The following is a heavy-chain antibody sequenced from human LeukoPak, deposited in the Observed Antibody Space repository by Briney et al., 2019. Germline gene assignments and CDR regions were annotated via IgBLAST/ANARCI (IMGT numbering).Heavy chain of an antibody. V-gene: IGHV4-4*02. Sequence: SETLSLTCTVSGGSISSSTNWWSWVRQPPGKGLEWIGEIYHSGGTNYNPSLKSRITISVDKSQNQFSLRVNSLTAADTAVYYCATNGYYCMDVWGKGTTVTVSS. CDR3: ATNGYYCMDV. D-gene: IGHD2-8*01. J-gene: IGHJ6*03. CDR2: IYHSGGT. CDR1: GGSISSSTNW.